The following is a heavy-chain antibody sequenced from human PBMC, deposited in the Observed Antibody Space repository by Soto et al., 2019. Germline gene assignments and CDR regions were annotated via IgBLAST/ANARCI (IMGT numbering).Heavy chain of an antibody. Sequence: QVQLQESGPGLVKPSETLSLTCTVSGGSISSYYWSWIRQPPGKGLEWIGYIYYSGSTNYNPSLKSRVTISLDTSKNQFSLKLSSVTAADTAVYYCARGGRSSWYRIDYWGQGTLVTVSS. CDR2: IYYSGST. CDR3: ARGGRSSWYRIDY. CDR1: GGSISSYY. V-gene: IGHV4-59*01. D-gene: IGHD6-13*01. J-gene: IGHJ4*02.